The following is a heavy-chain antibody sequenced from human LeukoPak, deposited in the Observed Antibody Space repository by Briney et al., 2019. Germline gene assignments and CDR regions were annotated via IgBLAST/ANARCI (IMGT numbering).Heavy chain of an antibody. CDR2: IIGSGGTT. V-gene: IGHV3-23*01. CDR1: GFTFTNYA. D-gene: IGHD6-19*01. CDR3: ARVSSGWYLDH. Sequence: GGSLRLSCTASGFTFTNYAMNWVRQAPGKGLEWVSGIIGSGGTTFYADSVKGRFTISRDNSKNTLYLQMNSLRAEDTAVYYCARVSSGWYLDHWGQGTLVTVSS. J-gene: IGHJ5*02.